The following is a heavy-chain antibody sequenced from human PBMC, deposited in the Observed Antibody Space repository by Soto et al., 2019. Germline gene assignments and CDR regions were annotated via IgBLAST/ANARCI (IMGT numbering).Heavy chain of an antibody. D-gene: IGHD4-4*01. CDR2: INAGNGDS. CDR1: EYTFSSYT. CDR3: ARELQGLYYFDY. J-gene: IGHJ4*02. Sequence: ASVKVSCKASEYTFSSYTLHWVRQAPGQRLEWMGWINAGNGDSKYSQKFQGRVSISRDTSASTAPMELSSLTSEDTAVYYCARELQGLYYFDYWGQGTLVTVSS. V-gene: IGHV1-3*01.